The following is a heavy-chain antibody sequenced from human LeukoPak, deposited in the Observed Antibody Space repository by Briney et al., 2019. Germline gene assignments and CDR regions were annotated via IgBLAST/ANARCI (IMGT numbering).Heavy chain of an antibody. V-gene: IGHV4-59*01. CDR1: GVSISSFY. D-gene: IGHD1-26*01. Sequence: PSETLSLTCTVSGVSISSFYWSWIRQPPGKGLECIGYIYYSGSTNYNPSLKSRVTLSVDTSKNQFSLKLSSVTAADTAVYYCARAGHGVGDTAHHYFDYWGQGTLVTVSS. CDR2: IYYSGST. J-gene: IGHJ4*02. CDR3: ARAGHGVGDTAHHYFDY.